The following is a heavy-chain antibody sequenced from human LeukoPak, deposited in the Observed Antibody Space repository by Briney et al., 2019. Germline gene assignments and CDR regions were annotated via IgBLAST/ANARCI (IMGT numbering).Heavy chain of an antibody. CDR2: ISAYNGNT. CDR3: ARDIVVVIAKDYYMDV. D-gene: IGHD2-21*01. V-gene: IGHV1-18*01. Sequence: GASVKVSCKASGYTFTSYGISWVRQAPGQGLEWMGWISAYNGNTNYAQKLQGRVTMTTDTSTSTAYMELRSLRSDDTAVYYCARDIVVVIAKDYYMDVWGKGTTVTVSS. CDR1: GYTFTSYG. J-gene: IGHJ6*03.